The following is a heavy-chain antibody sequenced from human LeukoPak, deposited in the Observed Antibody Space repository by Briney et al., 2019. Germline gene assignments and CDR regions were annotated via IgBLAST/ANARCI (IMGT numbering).Heavy chain of an antibody. J-gene: IGHJ4*02. CDR2: ISADNGNT. D-gene: IGHD4/OR15-4a*01. Sequence: ASVKVSCKASGYTFSSYAISWVRQAPGQGLEWMGWISADNGNTNHAQKFQGRVSLTTDTSTSTAYMELRTLTSDDTAVYYCARDHRPLDYGGYLYWGQGTLVTVSS. CDR1: GYTFSSYA. CDR3: ARDHRPLDYGGYLY. V-gene: IGHV1-18*04.